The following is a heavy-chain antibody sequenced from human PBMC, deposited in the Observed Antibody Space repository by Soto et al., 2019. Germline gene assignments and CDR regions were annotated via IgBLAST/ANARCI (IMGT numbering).Heavy chain of an antibody. CDR2: INPKSGGT. CDR3: ARGDSTDCSNGVCSFFYNHDMDV. J-gene: IGHJ6*02. CDR1: GYSFTDYH. D-gene: IGHD2-8*01. V-gene: IGHV1-2*04. Sequence: EASVKVSCKASGYSFTDYHIHWVRQAPGQGLEWLGRINPKSGGTSTAQKFQGWVTMTTDTSISTASMELTRLTFDDTAIYYCARGDSTDCSNGVCSFFYNHDMDVWGQGTTVTVSS.